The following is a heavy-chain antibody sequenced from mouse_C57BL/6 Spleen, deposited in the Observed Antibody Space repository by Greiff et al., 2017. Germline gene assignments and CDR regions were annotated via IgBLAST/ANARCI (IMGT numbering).Heavy chain of an antibody. D-gene: IGHD1-1*01. CDR3: ARDGDYGSIYAMDD. J-gene: IGHJ4*01. Sequence: VQLQQSGPGLVKPSQSLSLTCSVTGYSITSGYYWNWIRQFPGNKLEWMGYISYDGSNNYNPSLKNRSSITRDTSKNHFFLKLNSVTNEDTATYYCARDGDYGSIYAMDDWGQGTSVTVSS. CDR1: GYSITSGYY. CDR2: ISYDGSN. V-gene: IGHV3-6*01.